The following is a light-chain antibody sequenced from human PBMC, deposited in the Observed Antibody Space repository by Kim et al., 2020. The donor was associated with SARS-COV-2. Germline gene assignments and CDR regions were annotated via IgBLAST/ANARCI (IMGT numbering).Light chain of an antibody. CDR2: STS. CDR3: LLYYGSSFV. Sequence: QAVVTQEPSLTVSPGGTVTLPCSSSTGAVTSRFHPCWFQQKPGQPPRALIHSTSSRHSWTPARFSGSLLGGKAALTLSGAQPEDEADYYCLLYYGSSFVFGTGTEVTVL. J-gene: IGLJ1*01. CDR1: TGAVTSRFH. V-gene: IGLV7-43*01.